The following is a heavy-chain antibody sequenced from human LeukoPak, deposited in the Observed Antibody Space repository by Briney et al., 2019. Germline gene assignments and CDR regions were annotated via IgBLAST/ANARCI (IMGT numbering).Heavy chain of an antibody. CDR2: IYSGGST. D-gene: IGHD1-26*01. CDR1: GFTFSNAW. J-gene: IGHJ4*02. Sequence: PGGSLRLSCAASGFTFSNAWMSWVRQAPGKGLEWVSVIYSGGSTYYADSVKGRLTISRHNSENTLYLQVNSLRAEDTAVYYCASVGAPWGYYFDYWGQGTLVTVSS. CDR3: ASVGAPWGYYFDY. V-gene: IGHV3-53*04.